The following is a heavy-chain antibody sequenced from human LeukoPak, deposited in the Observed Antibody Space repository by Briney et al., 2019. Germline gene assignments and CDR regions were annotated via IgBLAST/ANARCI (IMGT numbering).Heavy chain of an antibody. D-gene: IGHD6-19*01. V-gene: IGHV3-48*01. CDR3: AREVAVSGTENGAFNV. Sequence: PGGSLRLSCAASGFTFSSYSMNWVRQAPGKGLEWVSYISSSSSTIYYADSVKGRLTISRDNSENTLHLQMNSLRAEDTAVYFCAREVAVSGTENGAFNVWGPGTTVTVSS. CDR2: ISSSSSTI. CDR1: GFTFSSYS. J-gene: IGHJ6*02.